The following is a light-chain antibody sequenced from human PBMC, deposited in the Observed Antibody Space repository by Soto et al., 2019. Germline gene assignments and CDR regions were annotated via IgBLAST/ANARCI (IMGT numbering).Light chain of an antibody. CDR1: QSVSSY. CDR2: DAS. J-gene: IGKJ3*01. V-gene: IGKV3-11*01. CDR3: QQRSNWPPIFT. Sequence: EIVLTQPPATLSLSPGERATLSCRASQSVSSYLAWYQQKPGQAPRLLIYDASNRATGIPARFSGSGSGTGFSLTISSLEPEDFAVYYCQQRSNWPPIFTFGPGTKVDIK.